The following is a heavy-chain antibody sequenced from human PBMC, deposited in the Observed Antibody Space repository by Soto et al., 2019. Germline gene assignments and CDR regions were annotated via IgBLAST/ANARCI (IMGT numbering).Heavy chain of an antibody. D-gene: IGHD3-22*01. J-gene: IGHJ6*02. CDR3: ARVEVGTRIPYYGMDF. CDR1: GYTFTSYG. V-gene: IGHV1-18*01. Sequence: ASVKVSCKASGYTFTSYGISWVRQAPGQGLEWMGWISAYNGNTNYAQKLQGRVTMTTDTSTSTAYMELRSLRSDDTAVYYCARVEVGTRIPYYGMDFWGQGTTGTGS. CDR2: ISAYNGNT.